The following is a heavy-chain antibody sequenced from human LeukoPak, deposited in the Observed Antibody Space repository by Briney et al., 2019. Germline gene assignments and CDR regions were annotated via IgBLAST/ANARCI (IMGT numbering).Heavy chain of an antibody. CDR1: GFPVINTY. J-gene: IGHJ4*02. CDR3: ARDGLNPYRETTEF. D-gene: IGHD1-14*01. CDR2: IYSGGST. V-gene: IGHV3-66*01. Sequence: GGSLRLSCAASGFPVINTYMTWVRQAPGKGLEWVSTIYSGGSTYYADSVKGRFTISRDNSKNTLFLQMNSLRVEHTAVYYCARDGLNPYRETTEFWGQGTLVTVSS.